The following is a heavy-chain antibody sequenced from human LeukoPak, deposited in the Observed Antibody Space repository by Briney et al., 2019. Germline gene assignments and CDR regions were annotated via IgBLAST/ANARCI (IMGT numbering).Heavy chain of an antibody. D-gene: IGHD5-12*01. CDR3: ARIDSGYDYNFLYYYYYMDV. CDR1: GGSISSSSYY. CDR2: IYYSGST. Sequence: SETLSLTCTVSGGSISSSSYYWGWIRQPPGKGLEWIGSIYYSGSTYYNPSHKSRVTISVDTSKNQFSLKLSSVTAADTAVYYCARIDSGYDYNFLYYYYYMDVWGKGTTVTVSS. V-gene: IGHV4-39*07. J-gene: IGHJ6*03.